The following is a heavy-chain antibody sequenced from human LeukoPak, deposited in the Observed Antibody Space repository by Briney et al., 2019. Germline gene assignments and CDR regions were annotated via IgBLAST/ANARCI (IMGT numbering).Heavy chain of an antibody. D-gene: IGHD6-13*01. Sequence: GASVKVSCKVSGYTFTSYGISWVRQAPGQGLEWMGWISAYNGNTNYAQKLQGRVTMTTDTSTSTAYMELRSLRSDDTAVYYCARDRGIAAAGTIFDYWGQGTLVTVSS. CDR2: ISAYNGNT. J-gene: IGHJ4*02. V-gene: IGHV1-18*01. CDR1: GYTFTSYG. CDR3: ARDRGIAAAGTIFDY.